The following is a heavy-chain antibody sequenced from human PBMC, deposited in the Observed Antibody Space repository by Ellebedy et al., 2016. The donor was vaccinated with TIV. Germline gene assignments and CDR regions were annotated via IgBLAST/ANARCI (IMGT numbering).Heavy chain of an antibody. Sequence: GGSLRLSCAVSGFTFSSFWMSWVRQAPGKGLEWVANIKEDGNEKHYIDSVKGRFTISRDNAKNSLYLQMNSLRADDTAVYYCTRDGSGTMNDWGQGTLVTVSA. J-gene: IGHJ4*02. CDR3: TRDGSGTMND. V-gene: IGHV3-7*01. D-gene: IGHD1-1*01. CDR2: IKEDGNEK. CDR1: GFTFSSFW.